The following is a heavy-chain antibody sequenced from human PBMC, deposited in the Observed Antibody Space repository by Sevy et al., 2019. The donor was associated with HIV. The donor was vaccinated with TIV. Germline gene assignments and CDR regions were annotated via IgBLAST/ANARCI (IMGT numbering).Heavy chain of an antibody. Sequence: GGSLRLSCAASGFTFRTYAMSWVRQAPGKGLEWVATISGARISTYYADSVKGRFTISRDNSEDTVELQMSSLGVEDTAVYYCAKDLGNVMFNLGVFDSWGQGILVTVSS. CDR1: GFTFRTYA. CDR3: AKDLGNVMFNLGVFDS. CDR2: ISGARIST. J-gene: IGHJ4*02. D-gene: IGHD3-10*02. V-gene: IGHV3-23*01.